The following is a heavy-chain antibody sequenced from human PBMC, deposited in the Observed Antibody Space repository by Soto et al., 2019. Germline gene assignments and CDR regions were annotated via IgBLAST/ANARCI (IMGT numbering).Heavy chain of an antibody. CDR1: GFTFSSHS. CDR2: ISSSSSTI. D-gene: IGHD6-13*01. J-gene: IGHJ5*02. Sequence: SLRLSCAASGFTFSSHSMNWVRQAPGKGLEWVSYISSSSSTIYYADSVKGRFTISRDNAKNSLYLQMNSLRAEDTAVYYCARHPERIAQIGWFDPWGQGTLVTVS. CDR3: ARHPERIAQIGWFDP. V-gene: IGHV3-48*01.